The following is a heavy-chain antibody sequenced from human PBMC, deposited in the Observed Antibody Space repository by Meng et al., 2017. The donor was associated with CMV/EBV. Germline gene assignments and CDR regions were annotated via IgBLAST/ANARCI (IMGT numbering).Heavy chain of an antibody. D-gene: IGHD1-14*01. Sequence: SETLSLTCTVSGGSISSYYWSWIRQPPGKGLEWIGYIYYSGSTNYNPSLKSRVTISVGTSKNQFSLKLSSVTAADTAVYYCARDMTGFDYWGQGTLVTVSS. CDR2: IYYSGST. CDR1: GGSISSYY. V-gene: IGHV4-59*01. CDR3: ARDMTGFDY. J-gene: IGHJ4*02.